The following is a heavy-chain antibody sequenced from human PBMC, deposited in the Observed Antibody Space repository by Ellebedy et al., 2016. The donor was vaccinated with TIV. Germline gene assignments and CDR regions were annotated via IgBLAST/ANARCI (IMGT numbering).Heavy chain of an antibody. Sequence: MPSETLSLTCTVSGGSISSYYWTWIRQPAGKGLELIVPVSASGYTNYNPSPKSRVTMSVDTSQNQFSLKLTSVTAADTAVYFCARVFGELEVGYWFDPWGQGTLVTVSS. CDR3: ARVFGELEVGYWFDP. D-gene: IGHD3-10*01. J-gene: IGHJ5*02. CDR2: VSASGYT. CDR1: GGSISSYY. V-gene: IGHV4-4*07.